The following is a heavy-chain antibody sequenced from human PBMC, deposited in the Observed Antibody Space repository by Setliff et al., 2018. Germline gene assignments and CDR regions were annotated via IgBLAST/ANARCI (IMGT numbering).Heavy chain of an antibody. J-gene: IGHJ4*02. CDR2: ISSDGITI. V-gene: IGHV3-11*01. CDR1: GFAFGDYF. Sequence: GGSLRLSCAASGFAFGDYFMSWIREAPGKGLEWISYISSDGITIHYADSVKGRFTVTRDNAKNSLYLQMDSLRVEDTAMYFCARDRGGGLYDYWGRGTLVTVSS. CDR3: ARDRGGGLYDY. D-gene: IGHD3-16*01.